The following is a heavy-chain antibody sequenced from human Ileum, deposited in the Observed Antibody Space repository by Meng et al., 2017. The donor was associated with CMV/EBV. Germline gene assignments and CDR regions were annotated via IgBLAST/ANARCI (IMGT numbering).Heavy chain of an antibody. V-gene: IGHV3-23*01. Sequence: LRLSCVASGFTFSAYTMNWVRQAPGMGLEWVAVIGGSGGGTDYADSVKGRFSISRDNSKNTLYLQMNTLRVEDTAVYYCVIEDWNADHWGQGTLVTVSS. J-gene: IGHJ4*02. CDR3: VIEDWNADH. D-gene: IGHD1-1*01. CDR2: IGGSGGGT. CDR1: GFTFSAYT.